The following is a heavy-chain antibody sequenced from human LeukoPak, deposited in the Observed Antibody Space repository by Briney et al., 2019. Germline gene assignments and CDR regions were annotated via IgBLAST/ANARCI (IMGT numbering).Heavy chain of an antibody. Sequence: GGSLRLSCAASGFTFSSYSMNSVRQAPGKGLEWVSSISSSSSYIYYADSVKGRFTISRDNATNSLYLQMNSLRAEDTAVYYCARDYSGSYLFDYWGQGTLVTVSS. D-gene: IGHD1-26*01. CDR3: ARDYSGSYLFDY. V-gene: IGHV3-21*01. J-gene: IGHJ4*02. CDR2: ISSSSSYI. CDR1: GFTFSSYS.